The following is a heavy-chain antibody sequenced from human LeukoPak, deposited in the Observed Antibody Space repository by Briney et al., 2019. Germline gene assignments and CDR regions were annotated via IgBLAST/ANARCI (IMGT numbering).Heavy chain of an antibody. Sequence: PGGSLRLSCAASGFTFSSYAMTWVRQAPGKGLEWVSVISGSGGSTYYADSVKSRFTISRDNSKNTLYLQMNSLRAEDTAVYYCAIRPYYYDSSGRKDDAFDIWGQGTMVTVSS. D-gene: IGHD3-22*01. CDR1: GFTFSSYA. CDR3: AIRPYYYDSSGRKDDAFDI. V-gene: IGHV3-23*01. J-gene: IGHJ3*02. CDR2: ISGSGGST.